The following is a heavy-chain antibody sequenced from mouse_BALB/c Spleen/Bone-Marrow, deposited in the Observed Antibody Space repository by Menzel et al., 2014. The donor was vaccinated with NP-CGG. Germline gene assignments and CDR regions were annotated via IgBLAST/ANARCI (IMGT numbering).Heavy chain of an antibody. CDR2: ISSGGPYT. CDR3: ARQDGYDRTWFAY. CDR1: GFPFSRYD. V-gene: IGHV5-9*02. J-gene: IGHJ3*01. D-gene: IGHD2-2*01. Sequence: EVMLVESGGGLVKPGGSLKLSCAASGFPFSRYDMSWVRQTPEKRLEWVATISSGGPYTYYPVSVKGRFTISRDNARNTLYLRMSGPRSEDTALYYCARQDGYDRTWFAYWGQGTLVTVSA.